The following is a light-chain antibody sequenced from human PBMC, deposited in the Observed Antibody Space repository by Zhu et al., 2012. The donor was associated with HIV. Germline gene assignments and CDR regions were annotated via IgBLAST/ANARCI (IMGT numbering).Light chain of an antibody. J-gene: IGKJ4*01. CDR3: QQRSNWPLT. CDR2: DAS. V-gene: IGKV3-11*01. Sequence: IVLTQSPATLSLSPGERATVSCRASRSVSSFLAWYQQKPGQAPRLLIYDASKRAAGIPPRFSGSGSGTDFTLTISSLEPEDFALYYCQQRSNWPLTFGGGTKGEIK. CDR1: RSVSSF.